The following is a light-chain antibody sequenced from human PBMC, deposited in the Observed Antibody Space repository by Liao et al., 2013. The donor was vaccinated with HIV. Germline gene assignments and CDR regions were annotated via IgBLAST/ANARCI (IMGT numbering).Light chain of an antibody. Sequence: SSELTQSPSVSVSPGQTASITCSGDYLGDKYASWYQHKPGQAPVLVIYQDNKRPSGIPERFSGSNSGNTATLTISGTQGMDEADYYCQAWDSSHWVFGGGTKLTVL. V-gene: IGLV3-1*01. CDR3: QAWDSSHWV. CDR1: YLGDKY. CDR2: QDN. J-gene: IGLJ3*02.